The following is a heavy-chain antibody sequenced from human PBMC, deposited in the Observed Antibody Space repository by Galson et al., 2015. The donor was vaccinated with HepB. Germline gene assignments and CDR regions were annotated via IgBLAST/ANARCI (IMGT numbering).Heavy chain of an antibody. Sequence: SLRLSCAASGFTFSSYAMSWVRQAPGKGLEWVSAISGSGGSTYYADSVKGRFTISRDNSKNTLYLQMNSLRAEDTAVYYCNKVPTSAGASAYWGQGTLVTVSS. CDR3: NKVPTSAGASAY. D-gene: IGHD4/OR15-4a*01. V-gene: IGHV3-23*01. CDR2: ISGSGGST. CDR1: GFTFSSYA. J-gene: IGHJ4*02.